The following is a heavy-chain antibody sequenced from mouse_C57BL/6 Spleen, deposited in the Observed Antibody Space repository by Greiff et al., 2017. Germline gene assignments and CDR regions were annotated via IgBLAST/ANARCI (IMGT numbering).Heavy chain of an antibody. Sequence: QVQLQQSGAELARPGASVKLSCKASGYTFTSYGISWVKQRTGQGLEWIGEIYPRSGNTYYNEKFKGKAKLTADKSSSTAYMELRNVTSEDSAVYYCAREDFMGKGYWGQGASVSVAT. J-gene: IGHJ4*01. CDR3: AREDFMGKGY. CDR1: GYTFTSYG. D-gene: IGHD1-1*01. V-gene: IGHV1-81*01. CDR2: IYPRSGNT.